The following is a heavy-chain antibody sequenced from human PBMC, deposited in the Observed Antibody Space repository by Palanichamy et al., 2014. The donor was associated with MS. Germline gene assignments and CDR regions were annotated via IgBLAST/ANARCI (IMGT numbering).Heavy chain of an antibody. D-gene: IGHD5-18*01. CDR3: ARRGSYGYDY. V-gene: IGHV1-2*02. CDR1: GYTFTGYY. CDR2: IDRNSGGT. J-gene: IGHJ4*02. Sequence: QVQLVQSGAEVEKSGASVKVSCKTSGYTFTGYYMHWVRQAPGQGLEWMGWIDRNSGGTDYAQKFEGRVTMTRDTSISTAYIELSTLRSDDTTVYYCARRGSYGYDYWGQGTLVTVSS.